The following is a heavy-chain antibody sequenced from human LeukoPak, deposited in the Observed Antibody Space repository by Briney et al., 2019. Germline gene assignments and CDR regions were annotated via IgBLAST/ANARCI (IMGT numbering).Heavy chain of an antibody. CDR3: ARAAYDSNGYTANHDY. J-gene: IGHJ4*02. Sequence: GSLRLSCAASGITFSRFAMSWVRQAPGKGLEWVSVLYSDGTTYYADSVKGRFTISRDNSRNTLFLQMNNLRAEDTAVYYCARAAYDSNGYTANHDYWGQGTLVTVSS. CDR1: GITFSRFA. CDR2: LYSDGTT. D-gene: IGHD3-22*01. V-gene: IGHV3-53*01.